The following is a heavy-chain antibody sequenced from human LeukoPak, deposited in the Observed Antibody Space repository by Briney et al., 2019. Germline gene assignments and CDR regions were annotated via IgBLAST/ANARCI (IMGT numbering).Heavy chain of an antibody. CDR3: ARQPLSSGYTNAFDI. Sequence: SETLSLTCTVSGGSISSSTYYWGWIRQPPGKGLERLGRIYYTGSTYSNPSLKSRVTISVDTSKTRFSLKLSSVTAADTAVYYCARQPLSSGYTNAFDIWGQGTMVTVSS. CDR2: IYYTGST. J-gene: IGHJ3*02. V-gene: IGHV4-39*01. D-gene: IGHD3-22*01. CDR1: GGSISSSTYY.